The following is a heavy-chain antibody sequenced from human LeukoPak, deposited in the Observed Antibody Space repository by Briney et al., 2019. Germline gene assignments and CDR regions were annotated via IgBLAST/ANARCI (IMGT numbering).Heavy chain of an antibody. D-gene: IGHD3-22*01. CDR2: ISGSGGST. J-gene: IGHJ4*02. CDR1: GFTFSSYA. V-gene: IGHV3-23*01. Sequence: GGSLRLSCAASGFTFSSYAMSWVRQAPGKGLEWVSAISGSGGSTYYADSVKGRFTISRDNSKNTLYLQMNSLRAEDTAVYYCAKMDYDSSGYYYYFDYWGQGTLVTASS. CDR3: AKMDYDSSGYYYYFDY.